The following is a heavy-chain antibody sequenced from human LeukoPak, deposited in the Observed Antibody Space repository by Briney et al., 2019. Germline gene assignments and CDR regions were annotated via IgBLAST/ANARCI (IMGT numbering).Heavy chain of an antibody. Sequence: SETLSLTCTVSGGSISSGGYYWSWIRQHPGKGLEWIGYIYYSGSTYYNPSLKSRVTISVDTSKNQFSLKLSSVIAADTAVYYCARGYYYDSSGLNYGMDVWGQGTTVTVSS. CDR1: GGSISSGGYY. CDR3: ARGYYYDSSGLNYGMDV. D-gene: IGHD3-22*01. CDR2: IYYSGST. V-gene: IGHV4-31*03. J-gene: IGHJ6*02.